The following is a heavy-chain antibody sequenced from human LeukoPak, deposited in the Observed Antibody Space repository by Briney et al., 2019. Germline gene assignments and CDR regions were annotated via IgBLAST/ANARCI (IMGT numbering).Heavy chain of an antibody. D-gene: IGHD4-11*01. CDR1: GFTFSPYS. J-gene: IGHJ4*02. V-gene: IGHV3-21*01. CDR3: ARADSSYLDY. CDR2: ISSSSNYI. Sequence: GGSLRLSCAASGFTFSPYSVNWVRQAPGKGLEWVSSISSSSNYIYYADSVKGRFTISRDNAKNSLYLQMNSLRAEDTAVYYCARADSSYLDYWGQGTLVTVSS.